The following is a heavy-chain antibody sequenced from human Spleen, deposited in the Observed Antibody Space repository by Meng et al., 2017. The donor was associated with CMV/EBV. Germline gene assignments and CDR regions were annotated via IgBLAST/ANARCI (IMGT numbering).Heavy chain of an antibody. Sequence: ASVKVSCKASGYTFTGYYMHWVRQAPGQGLEWMGWINPNSGGTNYAQKFQGRVTMTRDTSITTAYMELSRLRSDDTAVYFCARGEVVMKYYEGMDVWGQGTTVTVSS. CDR1: GYTFTGYY. CDR2: INPNSGGT. D-gene: IGHD3-22*01. J-gene: IGHJ6*02. V-gene: IGHV1-2*02. CDR3: ARGEVVMKYYEGMDV.